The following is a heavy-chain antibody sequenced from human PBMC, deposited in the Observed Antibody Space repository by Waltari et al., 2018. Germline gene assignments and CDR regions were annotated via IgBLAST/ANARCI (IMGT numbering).Heavy chain of an antibody. J-gene: IGHJ4*02. CDR3: AKDPPRGYVVVPAAVFDY. V-gene: IGHV3-23*01. CDR1: GFTFSSYA. Sequence: EVQLLESGGGLVQPGGSLRLSCAASGFTFSSYAMSWVRQAPGKGLEWVSAISGSGGSTYYADSVKGRFTISRDNSKNTLYLQMNSLRAEDTAVYYCAKDPPRGYVVVPAAVFDYWGQGTLVTVSS. D-gene: IGHD2-2*01. CDR2: ISGSGGST.